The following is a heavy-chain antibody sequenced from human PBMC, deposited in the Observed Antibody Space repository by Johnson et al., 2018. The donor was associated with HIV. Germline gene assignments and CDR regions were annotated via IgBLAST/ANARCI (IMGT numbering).Heavy chain of an antibody. D-gene: IGHD3-22*01. Sequence: VQLVESGGGLVQPGGSLRLSCAASGFTVSSNYMSWVRQGPGKGLEWVSGIGIAGDTYYIDSVKGRFTISRENAKKSLYLQMNNLRAGDTAVYYCVRGIVVRLGAFDIWGQGTLVTVSS. CDR3: VRGIVVRLGAFDI. V-gene: IGHV3-13*01. CDR1: GFTVSSNY. J-gene: IGHJ3*02. CDR2: IGIAGDT.